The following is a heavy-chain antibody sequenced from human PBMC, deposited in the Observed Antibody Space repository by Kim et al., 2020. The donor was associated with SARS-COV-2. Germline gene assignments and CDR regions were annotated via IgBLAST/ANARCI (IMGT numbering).Heavy chain of an antibody. CDR1: GGSFSGYY. D-gene: IGHD4-17*01. J-gene: IGHJ5*02. CDR3: ARGPTVTTARFDP. Sequence: SETLSLTCAVYGGSFSGYYWSWIRQPPGKGLEWIGEINHSGSTNYNPSLKSRVTISVDTSKNQFSLKLSSVTAADTAVYYCARGPTVTTARFDPWGQGTLVTVSS. CDR2: INHSGST. V-gene: IGHV4-34*01.